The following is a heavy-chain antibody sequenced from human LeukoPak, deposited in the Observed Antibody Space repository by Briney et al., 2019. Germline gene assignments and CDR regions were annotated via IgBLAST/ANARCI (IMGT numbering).Heavy chain of an antibody. J-gene: IGHJ4*02. D-gene: IGHD7-27*01. V-gene: IGHV4-59*01. Sequence: SETLSLTCTVSGGSISTYYWSWIRQPPGKGLEWIGYVYYSGSTEYNPSLRSRVTISLEMSKRQFSLNLTSVTAADTAVYYCASNTGTVFDYWGQGTLVTVSS. CDR3: ASNTGTVFDY. CDR2: VYYSGST. CDR1: GGSISTYY.